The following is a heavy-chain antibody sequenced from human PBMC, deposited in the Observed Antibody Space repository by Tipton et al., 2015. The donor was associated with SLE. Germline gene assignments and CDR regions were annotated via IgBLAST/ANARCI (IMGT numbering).Heavy chain of an antibody. J-gene: IGHJ4*02. V-gene: IGHV4-61*02. CDR3: ARGNDYIWGFDY. CDR1: GDSFSSAAYH. Sequence: TLSLTCTVSGDSFSSAAYHWNWVRQPAGKGREWIGRMYVDWAANYNPPHKSRVTITLDKSKNQFSLRLTSMTAADTAVYYCARGNDYIWGFDYWGQGTLVPVSS. D-gene: IGHD3-16*01. CDR2: MYVDWAA.